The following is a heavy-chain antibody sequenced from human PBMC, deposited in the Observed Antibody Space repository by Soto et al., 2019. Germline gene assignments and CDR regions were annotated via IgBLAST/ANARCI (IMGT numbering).Heavy chain of an antibody. D-gene: IGHD3-9*01. Sequence: ASVKVSCKASGYTFTGYYMHWVRQAPGQGLEWMGWINPNSGGTNYAQKFQGWVTMTRDTSISPAYMELSRLRSDDTAVYYCARAGTYYDISTGYYTRFPLRLDDWGQGTLVTVSS. CDR3: ARAGTYYDISTGYYTRFPLRLDD. CDR1: GYTFTGYY. V-gene: IGHV1-2*04. J-gene: IGHJ4*02. CDR2: INPNSGGT.